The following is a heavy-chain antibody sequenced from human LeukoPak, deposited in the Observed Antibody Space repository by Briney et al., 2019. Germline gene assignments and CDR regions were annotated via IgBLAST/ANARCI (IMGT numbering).Heavy chain of an antibody. CDR2: IYYSGST. CDR1: GGSISSYY. D-gene: IGHD5-18*01. Sequence: SETLSLTCTVSGGSISSYYWNWIRQPPGKGLEWIGYIYYSGSTTYSPSLKSRVTILVDTSKNQFSLKLSSVTAADTAVYYCARGGGNSHWFDPWGQGTLVTVSS. J-gene: IGHJ5*02. CDR3: ARGGGNSHWFDP. V-gene: IGHV4-59*01.